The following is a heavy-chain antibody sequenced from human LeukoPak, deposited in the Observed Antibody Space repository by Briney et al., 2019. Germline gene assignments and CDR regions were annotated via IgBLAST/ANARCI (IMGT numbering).Heavy chain of an antibody. CDR3: ARGHLSGLSFDP. CDR1: GYTFTSYY. CDR2: IDPSGGST. Sequence: ASVKVSCKASGYTFTSYYMHWVRQAPGQGLEWMGIIDPSGGSTSYAQKFQGRVTMTRDTSTSTVYMELSSLRSEDAAVYYCARGHLSGLSFDPWGQGTLVTVSS. D-gene: IGHD3-3*02. V-gene: IGHV1-46*01. J-gene: IGHJ5*02.